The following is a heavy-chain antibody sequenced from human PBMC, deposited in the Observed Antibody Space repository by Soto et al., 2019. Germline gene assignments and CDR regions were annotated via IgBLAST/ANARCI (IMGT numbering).Heavy chain of an antibody. CDR2: TRDSRSS. D-gene: IGHD3-22*01. J-gene: IGHJ4*02. CDR1: ASPFTRNL. CDR3: ARHRGDYYDSSGYFDY. V-gene: IGHV3-23*02. Sequence: HPGGSLRLSCTASASPFTRNLMCCVCQPLGWGRECITTTRDSRSSYYRRSGKDRLTSSRDNSKHTQYLQMNSLTAADTAVYYCARHRGDYYDSSGYFDYWGQGTLVTVSS.